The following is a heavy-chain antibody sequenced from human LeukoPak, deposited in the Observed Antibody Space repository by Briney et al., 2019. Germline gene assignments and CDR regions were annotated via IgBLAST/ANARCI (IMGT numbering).Heavy chain of an antibody. J-gene: IGHJ4*02. V-gene: IGHV1-2*02. CDR1: GYTFTGYY. Sequence: ASVKVSCKASGYTFTGYYMHWVRQAPGQGLEWMGWINPNSGGTNYAQKFQGRVTMTRDTSISTAYMELSRLRSDDTAVYYCAREKWITMVRGVIGYWGQGTPVTVSS. D-gene: IGHD3-10*01. CDR2: INPNSGGT. CDR3: AREKWITMVRGVIGY.